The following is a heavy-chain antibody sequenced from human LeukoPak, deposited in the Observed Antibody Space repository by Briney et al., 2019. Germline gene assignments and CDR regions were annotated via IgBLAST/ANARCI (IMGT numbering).Heavy chain of an antibody. CDR3: AITSSGYSSGWYPGGFDY. J-gene: IGHJ4*02. CDR2: IYSGGST. D-gene: IGHD6-19*01. Sequence: RPGGSLRLSCAASGFTVSSNYMSWVRQAPGKGLEWVSVIYSGGSTYYADSVKGRFTISRDNSKNTLYLQMNSLRAEDTAVYYCAITSSGYSSGWYPGGFDYWGQGTLVTVSS. CDR1: GFTVSSNY. V-gene: IGHV3-66*01.